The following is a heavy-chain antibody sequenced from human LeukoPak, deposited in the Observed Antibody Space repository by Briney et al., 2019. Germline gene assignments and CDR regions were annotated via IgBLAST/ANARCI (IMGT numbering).Heavy chain of an antibody. CDR2: IKNDGSDK. CDR1: GFSFSAAW. Sequence: PGGSLRLSCEASGFSFSAAWMTWVRQAPGKGLEWVANIKNDGSDKYYVDSVKGRFTLSRANAKNSVYLQMNSLRVEDTAVYYCVNLGYSDGGQGTLVTVSS. V-gene: IGHV3-7*01. CDR3: VNLGYSD. D-gene: IGHD5-12*01. J-gene: IGHJ4*02.